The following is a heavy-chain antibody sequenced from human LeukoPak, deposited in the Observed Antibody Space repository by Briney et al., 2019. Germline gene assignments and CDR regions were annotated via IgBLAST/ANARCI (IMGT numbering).Heavy chain of an antibody. CDR2: MNPNSGNT. J-gene: IGHJ4*02. D-gene: IGHD5-12*01. CDR1: GYTFTSFD. CDR3: ATLAYSGFGPRSVSDY. Sequence: ASVKVSCKASGYTFTSFDIHWVRQAPGQGLEWMGWMNPNSGNTGYAQKFQGRVTITRNTSISTAYMELSSLRSEDTAVYYCATLAYSGFGPRSVSDYWGQGTLVIVSS. V-gene: IGHV1-8*01.